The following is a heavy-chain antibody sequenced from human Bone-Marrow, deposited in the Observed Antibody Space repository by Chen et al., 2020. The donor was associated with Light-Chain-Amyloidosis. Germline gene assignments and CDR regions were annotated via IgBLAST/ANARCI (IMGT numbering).Heavy chain of an antibody. V-gene: IGHV4-34*02. D-gene: IGHD1-7*01. J-gene: IGHJ3*01. CDR2: INHSGNT. Sequence: QVQLQQWGAGLLKPSETLSLTCAVYGGSFSEYSWTWIRQPPGKGLEWVGDINHSGNTNYNPSLRSRVSISVDASKNRFSQKLNSVTAADTSVYYCARGGGGITGTTLAYAFDVWGQGAMVTVSS. CDR3: ARGGGGITGTTLAYAFDV. CDR1: GGSFSEYS.